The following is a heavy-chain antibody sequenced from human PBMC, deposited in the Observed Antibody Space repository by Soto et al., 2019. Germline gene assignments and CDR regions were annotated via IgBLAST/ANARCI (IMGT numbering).Heavy chain of an antibody. V-gene: IGHV4-39*01. D-gene: IGHD3-16*02. J-gene: IGHJ5*02. CDR2: IYYIGST. Sequence: QLQLQESGPGLVKPSETLSLTCTVSGDSITSSNYYWGWFRQPPGKGLEWIASIYYIGSTYYNPSIKSPVTISVKTSNNQFSLNLNSVTASDTAVYYCAGRNSLASVSLNFRELSNYKWIDPWGPGTLVTVSS. CDR3: AGRNSLASVSLNFRELSNYKWIDP. CDR1: GDSITSSNYY.